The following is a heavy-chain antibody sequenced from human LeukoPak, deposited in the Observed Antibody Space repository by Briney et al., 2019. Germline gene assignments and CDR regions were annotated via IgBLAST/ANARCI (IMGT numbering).Heavy chain of an antibody. Sequence: SETLSLTCAVYGGSFSGYYWSWIRQPPGKGLEWIGEINHSGSTNYNPSLKSRVTISVDTSKNQFSLKLSSVTAADTAFYYCASQGHHGKIVGNPITYFYMDVWGKGTTVTVSS. V-gene: IGHV4-34*01. D-gene: IGHD1-26*01. CDR1: GGSFSGYY. J-gene: IGHJ6*03. CDR3: ASQGHHGKIVGNPITYFYMDV. CDR2: INHSGST.